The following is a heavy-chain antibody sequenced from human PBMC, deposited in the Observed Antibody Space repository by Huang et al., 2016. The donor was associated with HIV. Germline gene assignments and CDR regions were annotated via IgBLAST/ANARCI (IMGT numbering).Heavy chain of an antibody. Sequence: LVESGGGLVRPGGSLRLSCAGSTVTFSAYWLTWVRQSPGQGLEGVDSIRQEGSEKHEVDSGEGRFNISRDNGKKLLFLEMRSLGVDDTAVYFCATKADAMDVWGQGTTVIVSS. CDR1: TVTFSAYW. J-gene: IGHJ6*02. V-gene: IGHV3-7*01. D-gene: IGHD2-8*01. CDR2: IRQEGSEK. CDR3: ATKADAMDV.